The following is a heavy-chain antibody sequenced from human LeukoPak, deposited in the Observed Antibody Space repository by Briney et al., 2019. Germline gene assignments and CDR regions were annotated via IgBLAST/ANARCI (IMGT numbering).Heavy chain of an antibody. CDR1: GFTFSSFG. J-gene: IGHJ5*02. Sequence: GGSLRLSCAVSGFTFSSFGMNWVRQAPGKGLEWVSSISSSGNYIYYADSVKGRFTISRDNAKNSPYLQMNSLRAEDTAVYYCASSIVVVTARYNWFDPWGQGTLVTVSS. D-gene: IGHD2-21*02. CDR3: ASSIVVVTARYNWFDP. CDR2: ISSSGNYI. V-gene: IGHV3-21*01.